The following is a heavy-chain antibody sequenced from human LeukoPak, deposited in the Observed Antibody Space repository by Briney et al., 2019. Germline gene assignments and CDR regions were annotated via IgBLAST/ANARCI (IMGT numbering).Heavy chain of an antibody. Sequence: GGSLRLSCAASGFTFSSYSMNWVRQAPGKGLEWVSSISSSSSYIYYADSVKGRFTISRDNSKNTLYLQMNSLRAEDTAVYYCAKPPPNTAMVIDARDYWGQGTLVTVSS. CDR3: AKPPPNTAMVIDARDY. J-gene: IGHJ4*02. CDR1: GFTFSSYS. CDR2: ISSSSSYI. D-gene: IGHD5-18*01. V-gene: IGHV3-21*04.